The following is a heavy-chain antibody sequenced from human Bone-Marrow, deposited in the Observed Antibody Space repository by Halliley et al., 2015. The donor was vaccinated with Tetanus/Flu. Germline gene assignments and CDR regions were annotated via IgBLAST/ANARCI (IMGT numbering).Heavy chain of an antibody. CDR2: IRSKTNNYAT. CDR1: GFTLSGSA. D-gene: IGHD3-22*01. V-gene: IGHV3-73*01. CDR3: NAYYYDSSGLGFDY. Sequence: SLRLSCAASGFTLSGSAMNWVRQASGKGLEWVGRIRSKTNNYATAYAASVKGRFTISRDDSKNTAYLQMNSLKTEDTAVYYCNAYYYDSSGLGFDYWGQGTLVTVSS. J-gene: IGHJ4*02.